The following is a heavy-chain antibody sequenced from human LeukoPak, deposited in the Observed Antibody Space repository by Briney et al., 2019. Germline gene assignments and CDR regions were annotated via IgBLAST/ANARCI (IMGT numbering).Heavy chain of an antibody. Sequence: GGSLRLSCAASGFTFSSYRMNWARQAPGKGLEWVASINHNGNVNYYVDSVKGRFTISRDNAKNSLYLQVSSLRTEDTALYYCAKDTQGMTGGFDYWGQGTLVTVSS. J-gene: IGHJ4*02. CDR1: GFTFSSYR. CDR2: INHNGNVN. D-gene: IGHD4-23*01. CDR3: AKDTQGMTGGFDY. V-gene: IGHV3-7*03.